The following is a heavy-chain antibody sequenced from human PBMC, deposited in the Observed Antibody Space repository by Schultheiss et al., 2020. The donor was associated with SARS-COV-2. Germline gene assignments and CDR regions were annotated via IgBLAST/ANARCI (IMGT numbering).Heavy chain of an antibody. D-gene: IGHD3-9*01. J-gene: IGHJ5*02. CDR2: IYYSGST. CDR3: ARQGISRYFETSDP. CDR1: GGSISSYY. Sequence: SETLSLTCTVSGGSISSYYWSWIRQPPGKGLEWIGSIYYSGSTYYNPSLKSRVTTSIDTSKNQFSLRLSSVTAADTAVYYCARQGISRYFETSDPWGQGTLVTVSS. V-gene: IGHV4-39*01.